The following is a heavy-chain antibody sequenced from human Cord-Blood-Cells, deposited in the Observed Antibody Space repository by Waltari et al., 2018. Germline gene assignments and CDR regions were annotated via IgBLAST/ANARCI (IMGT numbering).Heavy chain of an antibody. Sequence: EVQLLESGGGLVQPGGSLRLSCAASGFPFSSYPMSWVRQAPGKGLEWVSAISGSGGSTYYADSVKGRFTISRDNSKNTLYLQMNSLRAEDTAVYYCAKLLIAGDAFDIWGQGTMVTVSS. J-gene: IGHJ3*02. CDR2: ISGSGGST. D-gene: IGHD2-21*01. CDR3: AKLLIAGDAFDI. CDR1: GFPFSSYP. V-gene: IGHV3-23*01.